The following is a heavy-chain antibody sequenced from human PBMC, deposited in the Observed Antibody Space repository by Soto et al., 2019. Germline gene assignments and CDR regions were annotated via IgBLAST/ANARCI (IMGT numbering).Heavy chain of an antibody. V-gene: IGHV3-48*01. CDR1: GFTFSSYS. CDR2: ISSSSSTI. Sequence: PGGSLRLSCAASGFTFSSYSMNWVRQAPGKGLEWVSYISSSSSTIYYADSVKGRFTISRDNAKNSLYLQMNSLRAEDTAVYYCAGRSSSWYGVMDVWGQGTTVTVSS. D-gene: IGHD6-13*01. CDR3: AGRSSSWYGVMDV. J-gene: IGHJ6*02.